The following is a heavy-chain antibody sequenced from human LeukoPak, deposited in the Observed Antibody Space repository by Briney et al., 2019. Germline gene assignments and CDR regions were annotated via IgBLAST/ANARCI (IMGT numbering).Heavy chain of an antibody. Sequence: SGGSLRLSCAASGFTFSSNEMNWVRQAPGKGLEWVSYISSSGSTIYYADSVKGRFTISRDNAKNSLYLQMNSLRAEDTAVYYCARTSKAAAATHIDYWGQGTLVTVSS. CDR1: GFTFSSNE. J-gene: IGHJ4*02. V-gene: IGHV3-48*03. D-gene: IGHD6-13*01. CDR2: ISSSGSTI. CDR3: ARTSKAAAATHIDY.